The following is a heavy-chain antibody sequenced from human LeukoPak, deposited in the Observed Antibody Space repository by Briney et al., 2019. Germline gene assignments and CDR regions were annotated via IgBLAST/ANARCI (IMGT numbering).Heavy chain of an antibody. CDR3: ARLYSSGWYNGY. J-gene: IGHJ4*02. Sequence: SETLSLTCTVSGGSISSSSYYWGWIRQPPGKGLEWIGSIYYSGSTYYNPSLKSRVTISVDTSKNPFSLKLSSVTAADTAVYYCARLYSSGWYNGYWGQGTLVTVSS. CDR1: GGSISSSSYY. CDR2: IYYSGST. V-gene: IGHV4-39*01. D-gene: IGHD6-19*01.